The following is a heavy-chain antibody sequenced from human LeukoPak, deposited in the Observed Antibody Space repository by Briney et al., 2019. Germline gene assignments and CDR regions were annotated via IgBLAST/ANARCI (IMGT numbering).Heavy chain of an antibody. Sequence: SETLSLTCTVSGGSISSYYWSWIRQPPGKGLEWIGYIYYSGSTNYNPSLKSRVTISVDTSKNQFSLKLSSVTAADTAVYYCARAGGYYDSSGYSFLDYRGQGTLVTVSS. J-gene: IGHJ4*02. V-gene: IGHV4-59*01. CDR1: GGSISSYY. D-gene: IGHD3-22*01. CDR3: ARAGGYYDSSGYSFLDY. CDR2: IYYSGST.